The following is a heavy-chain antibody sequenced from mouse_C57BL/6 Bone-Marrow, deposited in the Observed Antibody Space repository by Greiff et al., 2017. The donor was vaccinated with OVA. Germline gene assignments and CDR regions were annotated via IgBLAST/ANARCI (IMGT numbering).Heavy chain of an antibody. V-gene: IGHV1-54*01. CDR2: INPGSGGT. CDR3: ARPGYGNPWFAY. Sequence: VQLQQSGAELVRPGTSVKVSCKASGYAFTNYLIEWVKQRPGQGLEWIGVINPGSGGTNYNEKFKGKATLTADKSSSTAYMQLSSLTSEDSAVYFCARPGYGNPWFAYWGQGTLVTVSA. D-gene: IGHD2-1*01. CDR1: GYAFTNYL. J-gene: IGHJ3*01.